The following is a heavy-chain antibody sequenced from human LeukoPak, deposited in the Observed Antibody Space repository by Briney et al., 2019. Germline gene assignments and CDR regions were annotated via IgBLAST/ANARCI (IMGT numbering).Heavy chain of an antibody. Sequence: GASVKVSCKASGYTFTSHGISWVRQAPGQGLEWMGWISAYKGNTNYAQKLQGRVTMTTDTSTSTAYMELRSLRSDDTAVYYCAREGVPGGHYYYGMDVWGQGTTVSVSS. CDR3: AREGVPGGHYYYGMDV. CDR2: ISAYKGNT. D-gene: IGHD3-10*01. CDR1: GYTFTSHG. J-gene: IGHJ6*02. V-gene: IGHV1-18*01.